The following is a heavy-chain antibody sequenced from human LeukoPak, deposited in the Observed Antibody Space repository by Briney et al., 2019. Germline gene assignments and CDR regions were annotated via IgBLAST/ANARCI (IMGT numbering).Heavy chain of an antibody. J-gene: IGHJ4*02. D-gene: IGHD6-13*01. CDR2: IFTGGTT. V-gene: IGHV3-53*01. CDR3: ARGYSSSWYD. CDR1: GFTVSSNY. Sequence: GGSLRLSCAASGFTVSSNYVSWVRQVPGKGLELVSVIFTGGTTYYADSVRDRFTISRDNSKNTLFLQMNSPRAEDTAMYYCARGYSSSWYDWGQGTLVTVSS.